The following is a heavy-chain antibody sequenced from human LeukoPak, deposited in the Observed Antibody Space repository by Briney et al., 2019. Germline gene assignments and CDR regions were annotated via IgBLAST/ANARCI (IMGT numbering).Heavy chain of an antibody. V-gene: IGHV1-18*01. CDR2: MGGYNGNT. D-gene: IGHD3-10*01. Sequence: ASVKASCKASGYRFTSYGISWVRHAPGHGLEWMGCMGGYNGNTNYPQKLQGRVTMTTDTSTSTAYMKLRSLRSDDTAVYYCARDLQTSHYYGSGSPSGVWGKGTTVTVSS. J-gene: IGHJ6*04. CDR1: GYRFTSYG. CDR3: ARDLQTSHYYGSGSPSGV.